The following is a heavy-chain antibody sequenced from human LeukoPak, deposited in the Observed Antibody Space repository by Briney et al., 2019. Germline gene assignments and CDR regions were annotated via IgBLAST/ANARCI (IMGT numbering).Heavy chain of an antibody. CDR2: INHSGIT. V-gene: IGHV4-34*01. CDR1: GGSFSGYY. Sequence: SETLSLTCAVYGGSFSGYYWSCIRQPPGKGLEWIGDINHSGITNYNPSLKSRVTISVDTSKNQFSLKLSSVTAADTAVYYCARANYYDSSGLRYWGQGTLVTVSS. D-gene: IGHD3-22*01. J-gene: IGHJ4*02. CDR3: ARANYYDSSGLRY.